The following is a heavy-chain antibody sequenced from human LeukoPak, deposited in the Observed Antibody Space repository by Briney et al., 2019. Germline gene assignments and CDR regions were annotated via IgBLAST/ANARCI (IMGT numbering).Heavy chain of an antibody. J-gene: IGHJ6*04. CDR3: ARDSGSYYYYGMDV. CDR2: IWYDGSNK. D-gene: IGHD3-10*01. V-gene: IGHV3-33*01. Sequence: GRSLRLFCAASGFTFTSYGMHWVRQAPGKGLEWVSIIWYDGSNKYYTDSVKGRFTISRDNSKNTLYLQMNSLRAEDTAVYYCARDSGSYYYYGMDVWGKGTTVTVSS. CDR1: GFTFTSYG.